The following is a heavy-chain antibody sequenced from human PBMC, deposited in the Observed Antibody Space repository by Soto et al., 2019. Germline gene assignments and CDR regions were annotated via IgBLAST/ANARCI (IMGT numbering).Heavy chain of an antibody. CDR3: AKSGSFFTPSLGYFDY. CDR2: INPNSGGT. V-gene: IGHV1-2*02. J-gene: IGHJ4*02. Sequence: ASVKVSCKASGFTFTGHYIHWVRQAPGQGLEWMGWINPNSGGTSYAQKFQGRLTITTDTSMTTAYMELSRLSSDDTAFYYCAKSGSFFTPSLGYFDYWGQGTLVTVSS. CDR1: GFTFTGHY. D-gene: IGHD1-1*01.